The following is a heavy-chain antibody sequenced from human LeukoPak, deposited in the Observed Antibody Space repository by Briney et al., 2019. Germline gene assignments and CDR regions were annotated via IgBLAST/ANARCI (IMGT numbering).Heavy chain of an antibody. CDR2: LSYSGST. CDR1: GASIDTYY. D-gene: IGHD2/OR15-2a*01. CDR3: ACLSVSHNTYFDS. J-gene: IGHJ4*02. V-gene: IGHV4-59*08. Sequence: PSETLSLTCTVSGASIDTYYWTWIRQPPGKGLEWIGDLSYSGSTSYSPSLKRRVTISADTSANQISLRLTSVTDPDPAIYFCACLSVSHNTYFDSWGQGALVTVSS.